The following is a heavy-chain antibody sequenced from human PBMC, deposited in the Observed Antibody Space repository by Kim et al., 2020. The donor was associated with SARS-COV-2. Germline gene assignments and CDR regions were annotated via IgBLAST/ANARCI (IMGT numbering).Heavy chain of an antibody. CDR1: GFTFSSYA. J-gene: IGHJ5*02. D-gene: IGHD2-8*01. V-gene: IGHV3-23*01. CDR3: AKETVEAPKMVYAIPGWFXP. CDR2: ISGSGGST. Sequence: GGSLRLSCAASGFTFSSYAMSWVRQAPGKGLEWVSAISGSGGSTYYADSVKGRFTISRDNSKNTLYLQMNSLRAEDTAVYYCAKETVEAPKMVYAIPGWFXPWGQGXXVTVSS.